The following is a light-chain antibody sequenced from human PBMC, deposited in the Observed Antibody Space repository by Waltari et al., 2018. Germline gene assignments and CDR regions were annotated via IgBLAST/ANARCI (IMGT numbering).Light chain of an antibody. CDR1: LSLVSGDGHTY. V-gene: IGKV2-30*01. CDR2: EIF. Sequence: VVMTQSPLSLPVTLGQSASISCRSSLSLVSGDGHTYLHWFHQRPGQSPRRLMYEIFVRDVGVPDRFSASGSGTEFTLKISRVEAEDVGVYYCMQGTHEPTFGQGTKLEIK. CDR3: MQGTHEPT. J-gene: IGKJ2*01.